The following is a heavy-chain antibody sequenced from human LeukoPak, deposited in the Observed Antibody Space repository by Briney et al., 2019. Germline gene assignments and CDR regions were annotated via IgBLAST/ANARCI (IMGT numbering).Heavy chain of an antibody. CDR1: GVSISSYY. Sequence: PSETLSLTCTVSGVSISSYYWSWIRQPPGKGLEWIGYIYYSGSTNYNPSLKSRVTISVDTSKNQFSLKLSSVTAADTAVYYCARAPYYDFWSGYYRGNDAFDIWGQGTMVTVSS. V-gene: IGHV4-59*01. D-gene: IGHD3-3*01. J-gene: IGHJ3*02. CDR3: ARAPYYDFWSGYYRGNDAFDI. CDR2: IYYSGST.